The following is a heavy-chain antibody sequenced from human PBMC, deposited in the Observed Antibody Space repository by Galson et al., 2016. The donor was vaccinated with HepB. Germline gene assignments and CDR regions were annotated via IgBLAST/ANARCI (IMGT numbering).Heavy chain of an antibody. J-gene: IGHJ3*02. CDR2: INQDGSAR. CDR3: VSGCTSGI. Sequence: SLRLSCAASGFTFSAYWLSWVRQSPGKGLEWVASINQDGSARYYVDSAKGRFIISRDNARTSLSLQMNSLRVDDTSRYYCVSGCTSGIWGPGTMVIVSA. V-gene: IGHV3-7*01. D-gene: IGHD2-2*01. CDR1: GFTFSAYW.